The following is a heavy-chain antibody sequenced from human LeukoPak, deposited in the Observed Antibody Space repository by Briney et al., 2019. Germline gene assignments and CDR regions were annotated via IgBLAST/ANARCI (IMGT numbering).Heavy chain of an antibody. D-gene: IGHD1-26*01. CDR3: LSAVGPSEY. J-gene: IGHJ4*02. CDR2: INSDGSDT. V-gene: IGHV3-74*01. Sequence: PGGSLRLSCAASGFTFSRYWIHWVRQAPGKGLVWVSRINSDGSDTVYADSVRGRFTISRDNAKNTLYLQMNSLRADDTAVYYCLSAVGPSEYWGQGTLVTVSS. CDR1: GFTFSRYW.